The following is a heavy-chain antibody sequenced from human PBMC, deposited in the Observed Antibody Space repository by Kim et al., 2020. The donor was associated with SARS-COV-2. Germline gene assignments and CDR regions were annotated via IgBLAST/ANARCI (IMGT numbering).Heavy chain of an antibody. CDR1: GFTFSKYA. J-gene: IGHJ4*02. Sequence: GGSLRLSCAASGFTFSKYAMTWVRQAPGKGLEWVSIIYTDGSGTFYADSVRGRFIISRDNSKDTLYLQMPTLRAEDTAINYCAKNTVITPSDSWGQGTLV. D-gene: IGHD4-17*01. V-gene: IGHV3-23*03. CDR2: IYTDGSGT. CDR3: AKNTVITPSDS.